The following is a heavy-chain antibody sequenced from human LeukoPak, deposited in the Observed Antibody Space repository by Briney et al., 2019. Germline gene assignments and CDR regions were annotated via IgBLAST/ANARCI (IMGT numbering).Heavy chain of an antibody. Sequence: GGSLRLSCVASGFTFSDYGVHWVRQAPGKGLEWVSFIQYDGSTITYGDSVRGRFTISRDNSKNTLYLQMNSLRPEDTAVYYCAKEGDLQWGFYVYYYMDVWGKGTTVTVSS. J-gene: IGHJ6*03. CDR2: IQYDGSTI. V-gene: IGHV3-30*02. CDR1: GFTFSDYG. D-gene: IGHD2/OR15-2a*01. CDR3: AKEGDLQWGFYVYYYMDV.